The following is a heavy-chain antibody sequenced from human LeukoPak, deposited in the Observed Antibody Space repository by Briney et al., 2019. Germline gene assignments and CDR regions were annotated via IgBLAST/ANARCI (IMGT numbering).Heavy chain of an antibody. J-gene: IGHJ3*02. CDR3: ATAAAIDAFDI. CDR1: GYTFTSYG. D-gene: IGHD6-13*01. Sequence: ASVKVSCKASGYTFTSYGISWVRQAPGQGLEWMGWINPNSGGTNYAQKFQGRVTMTRDTSISTAYMELSRLRSDDTAVYYCATAAAIDAFDIWGQGTLVTVSS. CDR2: INPNSGGT. V-gene: IGHV1-2*02.